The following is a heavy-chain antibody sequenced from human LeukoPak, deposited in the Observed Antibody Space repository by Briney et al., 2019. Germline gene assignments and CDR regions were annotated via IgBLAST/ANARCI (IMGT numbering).Heavy chain of an antibody. J-gene: IGHJ5*02. V-gene: IGHV1-2*02. Sequence: ASVKVSCKASGYTFTGYYMHWVRQAPGQGLEWMGWINPNSGGTNYAQKFQGRFTMTRDTSISTAYMELSRLRSDDTAVYYCARSWAAAGNWFDPWGQGTLVTVSS. CDR3: ARSWAAAGNWFDP. CDR1: GYTFTGYY. D-gene: IGHD6-13*01. CDR2: INPNSGGT.